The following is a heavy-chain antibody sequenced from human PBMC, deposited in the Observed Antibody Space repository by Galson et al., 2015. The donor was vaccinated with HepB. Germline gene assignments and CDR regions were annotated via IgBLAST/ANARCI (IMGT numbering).Heavy chain of an antibody. CDR1: GFTFSSYV. CDR3: AKVTMVRGVRGYYFDY. CDR2: ISGSGGST. Sequence: SLRLSCAASGFTFSSYVMSWVRQAPGKGLEWVSAISGSGGSTYYADSVKGRFTISRDNSKNTLYLQMNSLRAEDTAVYYCAKVTMVRGVRGYYFDYWGQGTLVTVSS. V-gene: IGHV3-23*01. J-gene: IGHJ4*02. D-gene: IGHD3-10*01.